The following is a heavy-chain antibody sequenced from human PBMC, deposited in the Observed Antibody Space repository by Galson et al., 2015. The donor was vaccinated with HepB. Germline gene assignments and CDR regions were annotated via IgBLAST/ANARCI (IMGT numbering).Heavy chain of an antibody. V-gene: IGHV3-15*01. CDR3: AKDFLSGSYSRGAFGI. CDR1: GFTFSNAW. D-gene: IGHD1-26*01. Sequence: SLRLSCAASGFTFSNAWMSWVRQAPGKGLEWVGRIKSKTDGGTTDYAAPVKGRFTISRDDSKNTLYLQMNSLRAEDTAVYYCAKDFLSGSYSRGAFGIWGQGTMVTASS. CDR2: IKSKTDGGTT. J-gene: IGHJ3*02.